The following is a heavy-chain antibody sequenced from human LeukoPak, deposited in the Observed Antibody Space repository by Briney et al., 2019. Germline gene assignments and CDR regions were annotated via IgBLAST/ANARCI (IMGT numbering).Heavy chain of an antibody. J-gene: IGHJ4*02. D-gene: IGHD1-26*01. CDR2: ISGGSGTI. CDR3: ARVTVGATADYLDF. CDR1: GFTFRTYG. Sequence: GGSLRLSCAASGFTFRTYGMNWVRQAPGKGLEWISYISGGSGTIYYADSVKGRFTISRDNAKNSLYLQMNSLRVEDTAVYYCARVTVGATADYLDFWGQGTLVTVSS. V-gene: IGHV3-48*01.